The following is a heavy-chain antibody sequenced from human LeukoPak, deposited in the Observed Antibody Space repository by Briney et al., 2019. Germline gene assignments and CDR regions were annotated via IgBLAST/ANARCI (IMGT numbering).Heavy chain of an antibody. CDR1: GYTFTSYG. V-gene: IGHV1-18*01. Sequence: ASVKVSCKASGYTFTSYGISWVRQAPGQGLEWMGWISAYNGNTNYAQKLQGRVTMTTDTSTSTAYMELRSLGSDDTAVYYCARDRATSHTYYYYYGMDVWGQGTTVTVSS. J-gene: IGHJ6*02. CDR2: ISAYNGNT. D-gene: IGHD5-24*01. CDR3: ARDRATSHTYYYYYGMDV.